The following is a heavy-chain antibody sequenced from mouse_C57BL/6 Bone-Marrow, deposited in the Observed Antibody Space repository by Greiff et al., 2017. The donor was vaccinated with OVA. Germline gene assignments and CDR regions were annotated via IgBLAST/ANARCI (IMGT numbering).Heavy chain of an antibody. J-gene: IGHJ3*01. Sequence: VQLVESGPGLVQPSQSLSITCTVSGFSLTSYGVHWVRQSPGKGLEWLGVIWRGGSTDYNAAFMSRLSITKDNSKSQVFFKMNSLQADDTAIYYCAKNRNYGSSSWFAYWGQGTLVTVSA. V-gene: IGHV2-5*01. D-gene: IGHD1-1*01. CDR3: AKNRNYGSSSWFAY. CDR1: GFSLTSYG. CDR2: IWRGGST.